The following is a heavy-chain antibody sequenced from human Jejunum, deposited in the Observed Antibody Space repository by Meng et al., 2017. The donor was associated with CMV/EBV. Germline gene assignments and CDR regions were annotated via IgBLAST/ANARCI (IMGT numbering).Heavy chain of an antibody. V-gene: IGHV4-30-4*02. CDR1: ADYY. CDR2: IYYSGSA. Sequence: ADYYGNWIRRAPGKGLEWSGYIYYSGSAYDTPSLKSRLNMSVDTSKKQFSLHLSSVTAADTAVYYCARAYAYYYDSSVYYFDYWGQGALVTVSS. D-gene: IGHD3-22*01. CDR3: ARAYAYYYDSSVYYFDY. J-gene: IGHJ4*02.